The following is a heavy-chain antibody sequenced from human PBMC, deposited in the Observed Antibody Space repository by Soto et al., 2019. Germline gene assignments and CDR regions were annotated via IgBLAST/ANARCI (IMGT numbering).Heavy chain of an antibody. CDR2: IYYSGST. V-gene: IGHV4-39*01. D-gene: IGHD1-26*01. J-gene: IGHJ4*02. CDR1: GGSISSSSYY. CDR3: ARQSGLAGIDY. Sequence: SETLSLTCTVSGGSISSSSYYWGWIRQPPGKGLEWIGSIYYSGSTYYNPSLKSRVTISVDTSKNQFSLKLSSVTAADTAVYYCARQSGLAGIDYWGQGTLVTVPS.